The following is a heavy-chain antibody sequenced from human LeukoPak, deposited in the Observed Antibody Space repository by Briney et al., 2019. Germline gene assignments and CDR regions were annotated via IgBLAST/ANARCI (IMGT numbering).Heavy chain of an antibody. CDR2: IYYSGST. CDR1: GGSISSYY. J-gene: IGHJ4*02. Sequence: PSETLSLTCTVSGGSISSYYWSWIRQPPGKGLEWIGYIYYSGSTNYNPSLKSRVTISVDTSKNQFSLKLSSVTAADTAVYYCARDRYYYDSSGPRGHFDYWGQGTLVTVSS. D-gene: IGHD3-22*01. V-gene: IGHV4-59*01. CDR3: ARDRYYYDSSGPRGHFDY.